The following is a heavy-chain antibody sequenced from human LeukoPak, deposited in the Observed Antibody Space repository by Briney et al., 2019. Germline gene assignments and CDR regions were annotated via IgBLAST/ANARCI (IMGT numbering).Heavy chain of an antibody. CDR1: GGSVTDYY. Sequence: SETLSLTCTVSGGSVTDYYWSWIRQSPGKGLEWIGYIYYTVTSYNPSLKSRVTISADTSKNQFSLKLSSVTAADTAVYYCARDKREPRYAFDIWGQGTMVTVSS. D-gene: IGHD1-26*01. J-gene: IGHJ3*02. CDR2: IYYTVT. V-gene: IGHV4-59*02. CDR3: ARDKREPRYAFDI.